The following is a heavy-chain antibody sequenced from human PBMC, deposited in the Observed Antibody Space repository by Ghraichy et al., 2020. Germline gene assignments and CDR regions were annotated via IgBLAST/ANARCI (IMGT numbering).Heavy chain of an antibody. Sequence: SETLSLTCAVYGGSFSGYYWSWIRQPPGKGLEWIGEINHSGSTNYNPSLKSRVTISVDTSKNQFSLKLSSVTAADTAVYYCARGGGITMIVVGGHDYWGQGTLVTVSS. J-gene: IGHJ4*02. CDR2: INHSGST. V-gene: IGHV4-34*01. CDR1: GGSFSGYY. D-gene: IGHD3-22*01. CDR3: ARGGGITMIVVGGHDY.